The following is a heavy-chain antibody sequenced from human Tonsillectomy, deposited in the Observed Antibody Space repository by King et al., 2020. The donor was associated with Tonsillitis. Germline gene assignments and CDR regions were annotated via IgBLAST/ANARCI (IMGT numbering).Heavy chain of an antibody. CDR1: GGSISSSSYY. V-gene: IGHV4-39*01. CDR3: AHYDSIGYYYNIDAFDI. D-gene: IGHD3-22*01. CDR2: IYYSGST. Sequence: QLQESGPGLVKPSETLSLTCTVSGGSISSSSYYWGWIRQPPGKGLEWIGSIYYSGSTYYNPSLKSRVTISVDTSKNQFSLKLSSVTAADTAVYYCAHYDSIGYYYNIDAFDIWGQGTLVTVSS. J-gene: IGHJ3*02.